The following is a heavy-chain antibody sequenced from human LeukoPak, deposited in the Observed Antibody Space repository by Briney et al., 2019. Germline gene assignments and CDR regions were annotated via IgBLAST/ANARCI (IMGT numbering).Heavy chain of an antibody. CDR2: IYHSGST. Sequence: SETLSLTCAVSGGSISSSNWWSWVRQPPGKGLEWIGEIYHSGSTNYNPSLKSRVTISVDKSKNQFSLKLSSVTAADTAVYYCARGTLVVPAAVDYWGQGTLVTVSS. D-gene: IGHD2-2*01. CDR1: GGSISSSNW. J-gene: IGHJ4*02. CDR3: ARGTLVVPAAVDY. V-gene: IGHV4-4*02.